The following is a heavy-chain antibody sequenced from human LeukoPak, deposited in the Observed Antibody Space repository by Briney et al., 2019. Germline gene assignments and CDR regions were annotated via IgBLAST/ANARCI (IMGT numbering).Heavy chain of an antibody. J-gene: IGHJ3*02. CDR1: GGSLSSQY. V-gene: IGHV4-59*11. CDR3: ARLLDNDSSCDPDTFDM. D-gene: IGHD3-22*01. Sequence: KPSETLSLTCAVSGGSLSSQYWSWIRQPPGKGVEWIGYIYYSGKTYYSPSLHSRVTISVDTSKHHFSLKLTSVTTADTAVYYCARLLDNDSSCDPDTFDMWGQGTMVTVSS. CDR2: IYYSGKT.